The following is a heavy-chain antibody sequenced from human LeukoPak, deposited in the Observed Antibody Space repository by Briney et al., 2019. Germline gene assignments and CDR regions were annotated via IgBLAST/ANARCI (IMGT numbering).Heavy chain of an antibody. V-gene: IGHV5-51*01. CDR3: ATSESQTRFDY. CDR2: IFPGDSET. CDR1: GYRFTTHW. D-gene: IGHD1/OR15-1a*01. J-gene: IGHJ4*02. Sequence: GESLQISCKGSGYRFTTHWIGWVRPLPGKGLEWMGLIFPGDSETIYRPSLQGQVTISADKAINTAYWRWSSLKASDTAMYYCATSESQTRFDYWGQGTLVTVSS.